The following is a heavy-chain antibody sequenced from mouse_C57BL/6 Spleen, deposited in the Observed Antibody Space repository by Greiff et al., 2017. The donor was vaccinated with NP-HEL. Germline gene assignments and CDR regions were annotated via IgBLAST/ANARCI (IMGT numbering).Heavy chain of an antibody. V-gene: IGHV5-4*01. D-gene: IGHD1-1*01. J-gene: IGHJ2*01. CDR3: ARERITTVPNYFDY. CDR2: ISDGGSYT. Sequence: EVKLMESGGGLVKPGGSLKLSCAASGFTFSSYAMSWVRQTPEKRLEWVATISDGGSYTYYPDNVKGRFTISRDNAKNNLYLQMSHLKSEDTAMYYCARERITTVPNYFDYWGQGTTLTVSS. CDR1: GFTFSSYA.